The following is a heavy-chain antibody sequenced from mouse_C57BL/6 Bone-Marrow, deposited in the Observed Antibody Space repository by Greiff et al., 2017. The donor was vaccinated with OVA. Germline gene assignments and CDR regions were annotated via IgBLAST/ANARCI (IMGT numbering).Heavy chain of an antibody. CDR2: IYPRSGNT. V-gene: IGHV1-81*01. J-gene: IGHJ4*01. Sequence: QVQLQQSGAELARPGASVKLSCKASGYTFTSYGISWVKQRTGQGLEWIGEIYPRSGNTYYNEKFKGKATLTADKSSSTAYMDLRSLTSEDSAVYFCARSEDYYAMDYWGQGTSVTVSS. CDR3: ARSEDYYAMDY. CDR1: GYTFTSYG.